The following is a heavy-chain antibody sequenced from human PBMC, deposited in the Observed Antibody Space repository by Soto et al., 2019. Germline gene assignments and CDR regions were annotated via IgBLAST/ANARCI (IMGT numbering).Heavy chain of an antibody. CDR2: IKQDGSEK. J-gene: IGHJ5*02. Sequence: EVQLVESGGGLVRSGGSLRLSCAASGFTFSSYWMSWVRQAPGKGLEWVANIKQDGSEKYYVDSVKGRFTISRDNAKNSLYLQMNSLRAEDTAVYYCARDLDLRDFWRGHFGGVWFDPWGQGTLVTVSS. V-gene: IGHV3-7*01. D-gene: IGHD3-3*01. CDR3: ARDLDLRDFWRGHFGGVWFDP. CDR1: GFTFSSYW.